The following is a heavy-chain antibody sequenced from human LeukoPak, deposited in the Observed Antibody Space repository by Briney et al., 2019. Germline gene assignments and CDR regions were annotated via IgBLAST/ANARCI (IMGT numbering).Heavy chain of an antibody. Sequence: PSETLSLTCAVYGGSLSGYYWSWIRQPPGQGLEWIGEINNSGSTNYNPSLKSRVTISVDTSKNQFSLKLNSVTAADTAVYFCARHYYYYYMDVWDKGTTVTVSS. CDR3: ARHYYYYYMDV. V-gene: IGHV4-34*01. CDR2: INNSGST. J-gene: IGHJ6*03. CDR1: GGSLSGYY.